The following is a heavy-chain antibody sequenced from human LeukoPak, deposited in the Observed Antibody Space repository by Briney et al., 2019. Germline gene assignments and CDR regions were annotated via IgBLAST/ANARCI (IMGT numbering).Heavy chain of an antibody. CDR3: GGEFSSSPASMDV. V-gene: IGHV3-21*06. J-gene: IGHJ6*02. D-gene: IGHD6-13*01. Sequence: GPLRLSCAASGFAFRTCTMNWVRQAPGKGLEWVSFISSTSDSIYYADSVKGRFTISRDNAKNSVFLQMNSQREEDTAVYYCGGEFSSSPASMDVWGQGATVTVSS. CDR2: ISSTSDSI. CDR1: GFAFRTCT.